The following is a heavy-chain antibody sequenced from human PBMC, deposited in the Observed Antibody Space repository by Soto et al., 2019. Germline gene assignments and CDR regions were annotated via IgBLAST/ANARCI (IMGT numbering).Heavy chain of an antibody. CDR3: ARLERGTTVTTVGWFDP. J-gene: IGHJ5*02. D-gene: IGHD4-4*01. V-gene: IGHV5-51*01. CDR2: IYPGDSDT. CDR1: GYSFTSYW. Sequence: GESLKISCKGSGYSFTSYWIGWVRQMPGKGLEWMGIIYPGDSDTRYSPSFQGQVTISADKSISTAYLQWSSLKASDTAMYYCARLERGTTVTTVGWFDPWGQGTLVTVSS.